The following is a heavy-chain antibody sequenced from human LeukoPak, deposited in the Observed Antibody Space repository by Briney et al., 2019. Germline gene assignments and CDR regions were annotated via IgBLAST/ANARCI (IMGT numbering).Heavy chain of an antibody. V-gene: IGHV4-38-2*02. CDR2: IHHSGST. Sequence: SETLSLTCNVSGYPISGGYYWGWIRPPPGKGLEWIASIHHSGSTYYNPSLKSRITISMDTSKNQFSLKLTSVTAADTSIYYCARDEDGYIYDYWGQGTLVTVSS. J-gene: IGHJ4*02. D-gene: IGHD5-24*01. CDR1: GYPISGGYY. CDR3: ARDEDGYIYDY.